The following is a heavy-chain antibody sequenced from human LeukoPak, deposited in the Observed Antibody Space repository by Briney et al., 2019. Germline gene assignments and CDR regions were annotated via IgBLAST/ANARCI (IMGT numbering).Heavy chain of an antibody. D-gene: IGHD6-19*01. CDR3: ARGWGSVSVTPPGPP. V-gene: IGHV4-34*01. CDR1: GGSFDTYY. J-gene: IGHJ5*02. CDR2: IHPSGIT. Sequence: SETLSLTCAIYGGSFDTYYWHWVRQPPGKGLEWIGEIHPSGITNYNPPLKSRVTISIDASNNQFSLKLTSVTAADTAVYFCARGWGSVSVTPPGPPWGQGTLVTVSS.